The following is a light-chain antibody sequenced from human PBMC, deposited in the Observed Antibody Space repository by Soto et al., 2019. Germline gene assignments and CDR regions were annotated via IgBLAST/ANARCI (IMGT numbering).Light chain of an antibody. J-gene: IGKJ4*01. CDR3: QQYTTWQPLT. Sequence: EIVMTQSPVTLSVSPGERATLSCRASQSVSSDLAWYQQKPGQAPKLLIYDASTRATGIPARFSGSGSGTEFTLSLSGLQSEDFAVYYCQQYTTWQPLTFGGGTKVEIK. CDR1: QSVSSD. V-gene: IGKV3-15*01. CDR2: DAS.